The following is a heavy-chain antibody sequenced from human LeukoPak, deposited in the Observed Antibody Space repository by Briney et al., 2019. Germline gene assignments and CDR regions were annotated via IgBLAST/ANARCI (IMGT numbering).Heavy chain of an antibody. D-gene: IGHD6-6*01. J-gene: IGHJ4*02. CDR2: VHYSGST. CDR3: ARDLLTEQLVRGIMDY. CDR1: GGSISSNSYY. Sequence: SETLSLTCTVSGGSISSNSYYWAWIRQPPGKGLEWIGSVHYSGSTYYNPSLKSRVTISVDTSKNQFSLKLSSVTAADTAVYYCARDLLTEQLVRGIMDYWGQGTLVTVSS. V-gene: IGHV4-39*07.